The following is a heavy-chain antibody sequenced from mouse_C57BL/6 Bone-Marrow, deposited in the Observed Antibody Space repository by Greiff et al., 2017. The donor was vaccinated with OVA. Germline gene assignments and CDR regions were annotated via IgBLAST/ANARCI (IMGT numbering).Heavy chain of an antibody. Sequence: VKLMESGAELARPGASVKLSCKASGYTFTSYGISWVKQRTGQGLEWIGEIYPRSGNTYYNEKFKGKAPLPADKSSSPAYMELLSLTSEDSAVYFCARWGYYGSSIDYWGQGTTLTVSS. CDR2: IYPRSGNT. V-gene: IGHV1-81*01. CDR3: ARWGYYGSSIDY. J-gene: IGHJ2*01. D-gene: IGHD1-1*01. CDR1: GYTFTSYG.